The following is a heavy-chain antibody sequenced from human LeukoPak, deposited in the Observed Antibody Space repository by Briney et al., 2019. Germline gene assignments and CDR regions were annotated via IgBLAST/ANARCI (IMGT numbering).Heavy chain of an antibody. CDR3: ASTPYYDSSGYPDV. D-gene: IGHD3-22*01. CDR2: IYYSGST. J-gene: IGHJ6*02. Sequence: SETLSLTCTVSGGSFSSFYWSWIRQPPGKGLEWIGYIYYSGSTNYNPSLKSRVTISVDTSKNRFSLKLSSVTAADTAVYYCASTPYYDSSGYPDVWGQGTTVTVSS. V-gene: IGHV4-59*08. CDR1: GGSFSSFY.